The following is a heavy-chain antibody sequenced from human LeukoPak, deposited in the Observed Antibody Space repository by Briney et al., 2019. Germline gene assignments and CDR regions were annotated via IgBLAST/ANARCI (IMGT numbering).Heavy chain of an antibody. Sequence: GGSLRLSCAASGFTFGSNYMCWVRQAPGKGLEWVSVVYSGGNTYYADSVKGRFTISRDDSKNTLFLQMNSLRAEDTAVYYCAREYGSGTYLAFDIWGRGTMVTVSS. CDR2: VYSGGNT. D-gene: IGHD6-19*01. V-gene: IGHV3-53*01. J-gene: IGHJ3*02. CDR3: AREYGSGTYLAFDI. CDR1: GFTFGSNY.